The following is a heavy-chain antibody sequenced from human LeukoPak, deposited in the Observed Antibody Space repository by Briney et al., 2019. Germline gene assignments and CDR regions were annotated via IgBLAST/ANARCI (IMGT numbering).Heavy chain of an antibody. Sequence: ASVKVSCKASGYTFTTYAMNWVRQAPGQGLEWMGWIDTNTGNPTYAQGFTGRFVFSLDTSVSTAFLQISSLEAEDTAVYHCARVLSSGYAIGFDYWGQGTLVTVSS. CDR3: ARVLSSGYAIGFDY. V-gene: IGHV7-4-1*02. CDR1: GYTFTTYA. J-gene: IGHJ4*02. D-gene: IGHD5-12*01. CDR2: IDTNTGNP.